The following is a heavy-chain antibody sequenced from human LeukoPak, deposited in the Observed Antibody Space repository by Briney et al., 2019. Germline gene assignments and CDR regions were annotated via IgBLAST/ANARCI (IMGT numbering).Heavy chain of an antibody. J-gene: IGHJ6*03. CDR2: INHSGST. D-gene: IGHD2-8*02. CDR1: GVSFSGYY. CDR3: ARGWSYYYYYMDV. Sequence: SETLSLTCAVYGVSFSGYYWSWIRQPPGKGLEWIGEINHSGSTNYNPSLKSRVTISVDTSKNQFSLKLSSVTAADTAVYYCARGWSYYYYYMDVWGKGTTVTVSS. V-gene: IGHV4-34*01.